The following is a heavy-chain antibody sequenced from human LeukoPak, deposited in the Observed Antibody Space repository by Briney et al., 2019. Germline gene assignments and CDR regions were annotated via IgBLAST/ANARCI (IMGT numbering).Heavy chain of an antibody. D-gene: IGHD3-10*01. CDR1: GGSFSGYY. CDR2: INHSGST. Sequence: SETLSLTCAVYGGSFSGYYWSWIRQPPGKGLEWIGEINHSGSTNYNPSLKSRVTISVDTSKNQFSLKLSSVTAADTAVYYCARRGYYGSGSYYNPSDHYYYYMDVWGKGTTVTISS. CDR3: ARRGYYGSGSYYNPSDHYYYYMDV. J-gene: IGHJ6*03. V-gene: IGHV4-34*01.